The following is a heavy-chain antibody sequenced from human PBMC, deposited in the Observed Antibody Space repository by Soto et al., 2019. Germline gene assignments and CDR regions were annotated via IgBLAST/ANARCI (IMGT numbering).Heavy chain of an antibody. V-gene: IGHV5-51*03. J-gene: IGHJ4*02. D-gene: IGHD3-22*01. CDR1: GYSFTSYW. CDR2: IYPGDSDT. Sequence: GESLKISCKGSGYSFTSYWIGWVRQMPGKGLEWMGIIYPGDSDTRYSPSFQGQVTISADKSISTAYLQWSSLKASDTAMYYCATLPGPYYYDSSGYYGSFDYWGQGTLVTVSS. CDR3: ATLPGPYYYDSSGYYGSFDY.